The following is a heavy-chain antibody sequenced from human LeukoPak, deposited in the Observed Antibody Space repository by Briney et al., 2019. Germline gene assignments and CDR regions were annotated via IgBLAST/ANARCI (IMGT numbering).Heavy chain of an antibody. J-gene: IGHJ4*02. CDR3: AKGHGDWGGNYLDH. D-gene: IGHD4-17*01. CDR1: GFSLSDAW. CDR2: ISASGSTI. V-gene: IGHV3-23*01. Sequence: GGSLRLSCAASGFSLSDAWMNWVRQAPGKGLEWVSDISASGSTIHYADSVKGRFTVSRDNPKNTVFLEMISLRVEDTALYHCAKGHGDWGGNYLDHWGQGAQVTVSS.